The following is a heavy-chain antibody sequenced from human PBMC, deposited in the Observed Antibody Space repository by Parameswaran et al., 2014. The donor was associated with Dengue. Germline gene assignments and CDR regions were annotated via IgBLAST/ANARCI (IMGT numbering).Heavy chain of an antibody. CDR2: IISLLDVA. V-gene: IGHV1-69*02. CDR3: AIRDGYVEGGFDY. Sequence: WVRQAPGQGLEWMGRIISLLDVANYAQKFQGRVAITADKPTNTAYMELSSLRSEDTAVYYCAIRDGYVEGGFDYWGQGTLVTVSS. D-gene: IGHD5-24*01. J-gene: IGHJ4*02.